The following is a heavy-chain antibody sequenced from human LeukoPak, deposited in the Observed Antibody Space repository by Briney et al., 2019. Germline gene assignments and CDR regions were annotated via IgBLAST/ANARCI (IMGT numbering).Heavy chain of an antibody. CDR2: INPTRGGT. CDR3: AIYYYDSSEA. Sequence: GASVKVSCKAAGYTVTGYYMHWVRQALGQGLGWMGWINPTRGGTNYAQKFQGRATTTRHTSISTAYMELSRLRSDDTAVYYCAIYYYDSSEAWGQGTLVTVSS. CDR1: GYTVTGYY. D-gene: IGHD3-22*01. V-gene: IGHV1-2*02. J-gene: IGHJ5*02.